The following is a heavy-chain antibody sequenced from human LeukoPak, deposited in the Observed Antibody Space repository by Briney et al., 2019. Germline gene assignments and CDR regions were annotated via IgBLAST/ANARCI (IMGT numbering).Heavy chain of an antibody. V-gene: IGHV3-23*01. Sequence: GGSLRLSCAASGFTFTNYAMNWVRQAPGKGLEWVSAISGSGGSTYYADSVKGRFTISRDNSKNTLYLQMNSLRAEDTAVYYCAKPPRVSGSYFDYWGQGTLVTVSS. CDR1: GFTFTNYA. CDR3: AKPPRVSGSYFDY. D-gene: IGHD1-26*01. J-gene: IGHJ4*02. CDR2: ISGSGGST.